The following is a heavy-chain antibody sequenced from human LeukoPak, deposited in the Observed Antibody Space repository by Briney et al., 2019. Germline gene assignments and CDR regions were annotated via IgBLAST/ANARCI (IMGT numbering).Heavy chain of an antibody. CDR3: ASRSPTFAYGDVFDI. J-gene: IGHJ3*02. CDR2: IHYSGST. V-gene: IGHV4-59*08. Sequence: SETLSLTCTVSGGSISSYYWSWIRQPPGKGLEWIGYIHYSGSTKYNPSLNSRVTISVDTSKNQFSLTLSSVTAADTAVYFWASRSPTFAYGDVFDIWGKGTMVTVSS. D-gene: IGHD3-16*01. CDR1: GGSISSYY.